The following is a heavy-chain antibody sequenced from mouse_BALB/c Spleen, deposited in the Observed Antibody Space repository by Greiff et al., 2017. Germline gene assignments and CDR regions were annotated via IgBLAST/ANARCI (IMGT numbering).Heavy chain of an antibody. J-gene: IGHJ4*01. V-gene: IGHV5-9-3*01. CDR3: ARRSTDYGNYVDAMDY. Sequence: EVQGVESGGGLVKPGGSLKLSCAASGFTFSSYAMSWVRQTPEKRLEWVATISSGGSYTYYPDSVKGRFTISRDNAKNTLYLQMSSLRSEDTAMYYCARRSTDYGNYVDAMDYWGQGTSVTVSS. D-gene: IGHD2-1*01. CDR2: ISSGGSYT. CDR1: GFTFSSYA.